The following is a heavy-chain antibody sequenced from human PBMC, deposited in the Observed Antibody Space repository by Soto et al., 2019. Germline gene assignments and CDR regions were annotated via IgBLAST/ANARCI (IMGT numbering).Heavy chain of an antibody. Sequence: GGSLRLSCAASGFFFTTYAMNWVREAPGKGLEWVSGISGSGGATSYADSVKGRFTISRDNSKNTLYLNMDSLRADDTAVYFCAKDAVMVSSSYNYFDYWGQGTLVTVSS. D-gene: IGHD6-13*01. CDR3: AKDAVMVSSSYNYFDY. V-gene: IGHV3-23*01. CDR1: GFFFTTYA. CDR2: ISGSGGAT. J-gene: IGHJ4*02.